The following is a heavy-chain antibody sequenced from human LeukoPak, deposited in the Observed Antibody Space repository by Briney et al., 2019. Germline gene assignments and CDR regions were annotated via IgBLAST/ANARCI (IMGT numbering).Heavy chain of an antibody. J-gene: IGHJ4*02. CDR2: IWYDGSNK. V-gene: IGHV3-33*08. CDR1: GFTFSSYG. CDR3: AREFGATTPLDY. Sequence: GVSLRLSCAASGFTFSSYGMHWVRQAPGKGLEWVAVIWYDGSNKYYADSVKGRFTISRDNSKNTLYLQMNSLRAEDTAVYYCAREFGATTPLDYWGQGTLVTVSS. D-gene: IGHD1-26*01.